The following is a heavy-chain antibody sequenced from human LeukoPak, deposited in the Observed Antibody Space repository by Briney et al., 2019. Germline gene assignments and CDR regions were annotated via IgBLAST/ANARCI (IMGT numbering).Heavy chain of an antibody. CDR3: AASRGGGYYYVNAFDI. D-gene: IGHD3-22*01. CDR1: EFTFSSYW. CDR2: INQDGSEK. V-gene: IGHV3-7*01. J-gene: IGHJ3*02. Sequence: TGGSLRLSCAASEFTFSSYWMSWVRQAPGKGLEWVANINQDGSEKYYVDSVKGRFTISRDNAKNSLYLQMNSLRAEDTAVYYCAASRGGGYYYVNAFDIWGQGTMVTVSS.